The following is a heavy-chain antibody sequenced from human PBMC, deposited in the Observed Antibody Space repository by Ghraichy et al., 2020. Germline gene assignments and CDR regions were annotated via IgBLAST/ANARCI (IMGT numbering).Heavy chain of an antibody. J-gene: IGHJ3*02. Sequence: SETLSLTCTVSGGSISSYYWSWIRQPPGKGLEWIGYIYYSGSTNYNPSLKSRVTISVDTSKIQFSLKLSSVTAADTAVYYCARAALTGYYNGAFDIWGQGTMVTVSS. V-gene: IGHV4-59*01. D-gene: IGHD3-9*01. CDR3: ARAALTGYYNGAFDI. CDR1: GGSISSYY. CDR2: IYYSGST.